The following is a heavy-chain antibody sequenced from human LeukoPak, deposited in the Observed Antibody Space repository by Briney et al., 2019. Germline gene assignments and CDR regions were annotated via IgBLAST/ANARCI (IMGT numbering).Heavy chain of an antibody. J-gene: IGHJ4*02. CDR2: INPNSGGT. CDR1: GYTFTSYG. V-gene: IGHV1-2*02. CDR3: ARVRLELNYYFDY. Sequence: ASVKVSCKASGYTFTSYGISWVRQAPGQGLEWMGWINPNSGGTNYAQKFQGRVTMTRDTSISTAYMELSRLRSDDTAVYYCARVRLELNYYFDYWGKGTLVPVSS. D-gene: IGHD1-7*01.